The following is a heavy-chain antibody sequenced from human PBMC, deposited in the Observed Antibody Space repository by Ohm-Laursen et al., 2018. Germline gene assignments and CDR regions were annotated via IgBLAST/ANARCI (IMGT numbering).Heavy chain of an antibody. J-gene: IGHJ5*02. CDR3: ARHAAYCGGDCYSRWFDP. D-gene: IGHD2-21*02. Sequence: GTLSLTCAVSGYSISSGYFWGWIRQPPGKGLEWIGSIYYSGSTYYNPSLKSRVTISVDTSKNQFSLKLSSVTAADTAVYYCARHAAYCGGDCYSRWFDPWGQGTLVTVSS. V-gene: IGHV4-38-2*01. CDR2: IYYSGST. CDR1: GYSISSGYF.